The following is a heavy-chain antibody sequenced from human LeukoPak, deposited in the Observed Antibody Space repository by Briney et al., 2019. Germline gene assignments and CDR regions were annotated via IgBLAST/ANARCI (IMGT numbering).Heavy chain of an antibody. J-gene: IGHJ1*01. CDR1: GFTFSNYA. CDR2: ISGVGP. CDR3: ARDPNGDYVGAFDFQR. Sequence: PGGSLRLSCAASGFTFSNYALTWLRQAPGRGLEWVSSISGVGPYYADSVKGRFSISRDNYKNTLYLQMSSLRAEDTAVYYCARDPNGDYVGAFDFQRWGQGTLVTVSS. V-gene: IGHV3-23*01. D-gene: IGHD4-17*01.